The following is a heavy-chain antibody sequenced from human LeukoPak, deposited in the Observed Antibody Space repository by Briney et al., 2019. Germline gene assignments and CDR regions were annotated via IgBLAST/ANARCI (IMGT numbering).Heavy chain of an antibody. D-gene: IGHD2-15*01. V-gene: IGHV3-33*01. CDR2: IWNDGSNK. CDR3: ARAVGPFDY. CDR1: GFTFSTYG. J-gene: IGHJ4*02. Sequence: GGPLRLSCAASGFTFSTYGMHWVRQAPGKGLEWVSVIWNDGSNKYYADSGKGRFTISRDNSRNTLYLQMNSLRVEDAVVYYCARAVGPFDYGGQGTRVTVSS.